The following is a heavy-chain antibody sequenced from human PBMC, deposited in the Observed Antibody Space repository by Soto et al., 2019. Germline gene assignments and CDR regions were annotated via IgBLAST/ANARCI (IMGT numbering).Heavy chain of an antibody. Sequence: EVQLVESGGGLVQPGGSLRLSCAASGFTFSSYWMHWVRQAPGKGLVWVSSIKTDGSITTYADSVKGRFTIARDTAKNTLYLQMNNLRAEDTAVYYCARGGRGGFDYWGQGTLVTAPS. V-gene: IGHV3-74*01. CDR1: GFTFSSYW. CDR3: ARGGRGGFDY. D-gene: IGHD3-16*01. J-gene: IGHJ4*02. CDR2: IKTDGSIT.